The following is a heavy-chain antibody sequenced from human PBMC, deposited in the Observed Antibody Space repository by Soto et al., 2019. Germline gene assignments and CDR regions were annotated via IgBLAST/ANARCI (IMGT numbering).Heavy chain of an antibody. D-gene: IGHD2-21*02. V-gene: IGHV4-4*07. CDR3: ARDGMTTGDT. J-gene: IGHJ4*02. Sequence: SETLSLTCIVSCVSVISYTWSWVRQPANKGLEWIGRVFSSVSATYNPSLKSRVSITMDTPENRISLKLDSVTAADAGVYYCARDGMTTGDTWGPGTAVTVSS. CDR2: VFSSVSA. CDR1: CVSVISYT.